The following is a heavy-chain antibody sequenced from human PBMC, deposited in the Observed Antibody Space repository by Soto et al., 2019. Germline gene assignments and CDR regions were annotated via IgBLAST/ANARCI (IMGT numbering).Heavy chain of an antibody. CDR2: INAGNGNT. CDR1: GYTFTSYA. CDR3: ARVIGGLYYFDY. Sequence: ASVKVSCKASGYTFTSYAIHWVRQAPGQRLEWMGWINAGNGNTKYSQKFQGRVTITRDTSASTAYMELSSLRSKDTAVYYCARVIGGLYYFDYWGQGTLVTVSS. J-gene: IGHJ4*02. D-gene: IGHD3-16*01. V-gene: IGHV1-3*01.